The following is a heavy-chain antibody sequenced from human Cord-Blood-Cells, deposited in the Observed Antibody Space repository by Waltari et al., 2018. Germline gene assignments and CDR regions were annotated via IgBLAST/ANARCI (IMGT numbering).Heavy chain of an antibody. D-gene: IGHD6-19*01. CDR2: IYSGGST. CDR3: ARGQQWLVEGWYFDL. CDR1: GFTVSSNY. Sequence: EVQLVESGGGLIQPGGSLRLSCAASGFTVSSNYMSWVRQAPGKGLEWVSVIYSGGSTYDADSVKGRFTISRDNSKNTLYLQMNSLRAEDTAVYYCARGQQWLVEGWYFDLWGRGTLVTVSS. V-gene: IGHV3-53*01. J-gene: IGHJ2*01.